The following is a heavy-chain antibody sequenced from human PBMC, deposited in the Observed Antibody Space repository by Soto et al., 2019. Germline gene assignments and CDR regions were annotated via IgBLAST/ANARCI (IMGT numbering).Heavy chain of an antibody. D-gene: IGHD4-4*01. V-gene: IGHV3-33*01. CDR1: GFTFSSYG. CDR3: ARAYSNYRWVYFDY. Sequence: GGSLRLSCAASGFTFSSYGMHWVLQAPGKGLEWVAVIWYDGSNKYYADSVKGRFTISRDNSKNTLYLQMNSLRAEDTAVYYCARAYSNYRWVYFDYWGQGTLVTVSS. CDR2: IWYDGSNK. J-gene: IGHJ4*02.